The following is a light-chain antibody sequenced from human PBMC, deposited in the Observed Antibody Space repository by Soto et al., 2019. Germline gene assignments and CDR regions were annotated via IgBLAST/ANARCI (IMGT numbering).Light chain of an antibody. CDR1: QGIRID. V-gene: IGKV1-17*01. CDR2: AAS. J-gene: IGKJ2*01. Sequence: DIQMTQSPSSLSASVGDRVTITCRASQGIRIDLGWYQQKPGKVPKRLIYAASTLQSGVPSRFSGSGSATELTLTISSLQSEDFATYSCLQHNSYPPTFGQGTKLEIK. CDR3: LQHNSYPPT.